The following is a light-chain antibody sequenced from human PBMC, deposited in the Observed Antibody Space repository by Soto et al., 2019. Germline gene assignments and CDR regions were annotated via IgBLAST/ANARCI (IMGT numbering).Light chain of an antibody. CDR2: DAS. V-gene: IGKV3-11*01. CDR1: QSVLSS. J-gene: IGKJ5*01. CDR3: QQYDSLPIT. Sequence: EIVLTQSPATLSLSPGEKATLSCRATQSVLSSLAWYLQQPGQAPRLLIYDASKRATGIPARFSGSGSGTDFTLTISGLEPEDFASYYCQQYDSLPITFGQGTRLEIK.